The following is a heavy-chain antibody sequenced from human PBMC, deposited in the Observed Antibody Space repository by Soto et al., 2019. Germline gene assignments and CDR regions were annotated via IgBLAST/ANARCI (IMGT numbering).Heavy chain of an antibody. CDR2: ISSSGLTT. D-gene: IGHD3-10*01. J-gene: IGHJ5*01. Sequence: QPGGSLRLSCQAPGFNFRLYEMHWVRKAPGKGLEWVSYISSSGLTTYYADFAEGRFTISRDNAKDSLYLHLNSLRVGDTAVYYCARYGTRGDWWGLGTQVTVSS. CDR1: GFNFRLYE. V-gene: IGHV3-48*03. CDR3: ARYGTRGDW.